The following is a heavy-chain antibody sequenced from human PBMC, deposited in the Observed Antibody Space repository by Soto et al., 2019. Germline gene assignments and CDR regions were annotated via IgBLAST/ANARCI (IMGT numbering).Heavy chain of an antibody. D-gene: IGHD2-21*02. CDR2: TKPDGSEK. CDR1: GFTFNTHW. V-gene: IGHV3-7*03. J-gene: IGHJ4*02. CDR3: AKDQTDVTLFDY. Sequence: EVQLLESGGGLVQPGGSLRLSCAASGFTFNTHWMSWVRQAPGKGLEWVAHTKPDGSEKYYVDSARGRFTISRDNARNSLYLQMNSLRAEDTAVYYCAKDQTDVTLFDYWGQGTLVTVSS.